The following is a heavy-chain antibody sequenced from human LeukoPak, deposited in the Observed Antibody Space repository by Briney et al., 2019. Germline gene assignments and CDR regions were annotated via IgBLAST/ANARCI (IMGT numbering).Heavy chain of an antibody. Sequence: GGSLRLSCAASGFTFSSDSMNWVCHAPGEGLGWVSSISSSINYTYYADSLKGRFTISRDNSKNTMYLQMNSLRAEHTAVYYCAKTRNSYYYGMDVWGQGTTVTVS. CDR2: ISSSINYT. J-gene: IGHJ6*01. CDR1: GFTFSSDS. V-gene: IGHV3-21*01. D-gene: IGHD4-23*01. CDR3: AKTRNSYYYGMDV.